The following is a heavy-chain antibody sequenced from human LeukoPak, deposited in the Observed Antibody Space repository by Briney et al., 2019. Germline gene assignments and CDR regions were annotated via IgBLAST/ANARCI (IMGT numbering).Heavy chain of an antibody. Sequence: GGSLRLSCAASGFTFSSYWMHWVRHAPGKGLVWVSRIRSDGSTTYADSVKGRFTISRDNAKNTLYLQMNSLRAEDTAVYCCARAGDYGSGSCAFDMWGQGTMVTVSS. D-gene: IGHD3-10*01. CDR3: ARAGDYGSGSCAFDM. J-gene: IGHJ3*02. CDR2: IRSDGST. CDR1: GFTFSSYW. V-gene: IGHV3-74*01.